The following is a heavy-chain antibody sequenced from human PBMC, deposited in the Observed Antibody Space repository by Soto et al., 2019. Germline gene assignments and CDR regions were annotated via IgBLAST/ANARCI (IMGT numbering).Heavy chain of an antibody. CDR2: ISGSSYST. D-gene: IGHD5-12*01. CDR3: AKDSRYSDYVRAYDV. V-gene: IGHV3-23*01. J-gene: IGHJ3*01. Sequence: VQLLESGGGLEQPGESLRLSCAASGFTFNNYAMSWVRQAPGKGLEWVSSISGSSYSTYYADSVRGRFAISRDNSKNTLYLQMNSLRAEDTAVYYCAKDSRYSDYVRAYDVWGQGAMVTVSS. CDR1: GFTFNNYA.